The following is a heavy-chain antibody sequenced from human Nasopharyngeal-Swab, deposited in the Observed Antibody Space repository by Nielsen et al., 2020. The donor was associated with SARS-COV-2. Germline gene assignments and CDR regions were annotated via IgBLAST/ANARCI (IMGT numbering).Heavy chain of an antibody. CDR2: MNPNSGNT. CDR1: GGSFSSYA. J-gene: IGHJ3*02. V-gene: IGHV1-8*02. CDR3: ARASSGWSGAFDI. Sequence: ASVKVSCKASGGSFSSYAINWVRQATGQGLEWMGWMNPNSGNTGYAQKFQGRVTMTRNTSTSTAYMELSSLRSEDTAVYYCARASSGWSGAFDIWGQGTMVTVSS. D-gene: IGHD6-19*01.